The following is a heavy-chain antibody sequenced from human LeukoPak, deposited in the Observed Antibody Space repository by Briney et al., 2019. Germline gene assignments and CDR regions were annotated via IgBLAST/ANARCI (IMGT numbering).Heavy chain of an antibody. J-gene: IGHJ5*02. CDR1: GGSISSYY. V-gene: IGHV4-59*01. D-gene: IGHD3-9*01. CDR3: ARVLRYFDWLKFDP. Sequence: SETLSLTCTVSGGSISSYYWSWIRQHPGKGLEWIGYIYYSGSTNYNPSLKSRVTISVDTSKNQFSLKLSSVTAADTAVYYCARVLRYFDWLKFDPWGQGTLVTVSS. CDR2: IYYSGST.